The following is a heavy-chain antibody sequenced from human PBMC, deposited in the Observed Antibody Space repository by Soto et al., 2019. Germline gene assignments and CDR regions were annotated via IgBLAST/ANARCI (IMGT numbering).Heavy chain of an antibody. CDR2: IIPIFGTA. CDR3: AVTASSPGIAVAGTDY. V-gene: IGHV1-69*13. J-gene: IGHJ4*02. CDR1: GGTFSSYA. Sequence: ASVKVSCKASGGTFSSYAISCVRQAPGQGLEWMGGIIPIFGTANYAQKFQGRVTITADESTSTAYMELSSLRSEDTAVYYCAVTASSPGIAVAGTDYWGQGTLVTVSS. D-gene: IGHD6-19*01.